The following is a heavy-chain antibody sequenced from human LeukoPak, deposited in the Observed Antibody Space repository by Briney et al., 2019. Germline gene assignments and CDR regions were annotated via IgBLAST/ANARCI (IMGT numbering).Heavy chain of an antibody. D-gene: IGHD3-10*01. CDR1: GGSISSYY. J-gene: IGHJ3*02. CDR3: ARQSPVLLWFGELLGDAFDI. CDR2: ISDIGSI. V-gene: IGHV4-59*08. Sequence: SETLSLTCTVSGGSISSYYWSWIRQPPGRGLEWIAYISDIGSINYNPSLKSRVTILLDTSKNQFSLKLSSVTAADTAVYYCARQSPVLLWFGELLGDAFDIWGQGTMVTVSS.